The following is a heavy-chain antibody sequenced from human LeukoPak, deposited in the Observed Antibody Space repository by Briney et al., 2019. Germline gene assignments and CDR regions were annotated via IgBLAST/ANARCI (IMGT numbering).Heavy chain of an antibody. CDR3: RIVGATNWFDP. D-gene: IGHD1-26*01. J-gene: IGHJ5*02. Sequence: SETLSLTCAVYGGSFSGYYWSWIRQPPGKGLEWIGSIYHSGSTYYNPSLKSRVTISVDTSKNQFSLKLSSVTAADTAVYARRIVGATNWFDPWGQGTLVTVSS. V-gene: IGHV4-34*03. CDR2: IYHSGST. CDR1: GGSFSGYY.